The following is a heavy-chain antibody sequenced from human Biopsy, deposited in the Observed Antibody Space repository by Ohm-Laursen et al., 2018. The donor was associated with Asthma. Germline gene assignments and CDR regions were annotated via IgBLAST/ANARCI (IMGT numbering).Heavy chain of an antibody. CDR1: RASCSRGG. CDR2: ISVYNGNT. D-gene: IGHD2-15*01. CDR3: ASAVDSSHYYGIDD. V-gene: IGHV1-18*01. Sequence: ASVKVSCKVCRASCSRGGIISVGQASVKKIEWMGWISVYNGNTKVAQKLQDRVTTITDTCTSTAYMELRSLRSDDTSVYFYASAVDSSHYYGIDDWGQGTTVTVS. J-gene: IGHJ6*02.